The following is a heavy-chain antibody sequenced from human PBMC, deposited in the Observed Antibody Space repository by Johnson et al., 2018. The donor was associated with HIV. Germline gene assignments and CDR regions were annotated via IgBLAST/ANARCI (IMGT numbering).Heavy chain of an antibody. CDR1: GFPFSSYG. CDR3: ARDFDTSGSLDAFDI. D-gene: IGHD3-22*01. J-gene: IGHJ3*02. V-gene: IGHV3-33*08. CDR2: IWYDGSNK. Sequence: QMQLVESGGGAVQPGRSLRLSCAASGFPFSSYGMHWVRQAPGKGLEWVAVIWYDGSNKYYADSVKGRFTISRDNSKNTLYLQMNSLRAEDTAVYYCARDFDTSGSLDAFDIWGQGTMVTVSS.